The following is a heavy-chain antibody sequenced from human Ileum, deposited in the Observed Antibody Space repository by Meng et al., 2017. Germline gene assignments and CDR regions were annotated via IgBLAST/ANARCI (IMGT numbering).Heavy chain of an antibody. D-gene: IGHD7-27*01. CDR3: ARDHWGSLDY. CDR2: AGT. V-gene: IGHV4-61*08. J-gene: IGHJ4*02. CDR1: GGSVSTIDYQ. Sequence: QVASQESGPGLLRPSETLSPTCTVSGGSVSTIDYQWGWIRQPPGKGLEWIGYAGTNYNPSLKSRVTISVDTSKRQFSLKLTSVTAADTAVYYCARDHWGSLDYWGQGILVTVSS.